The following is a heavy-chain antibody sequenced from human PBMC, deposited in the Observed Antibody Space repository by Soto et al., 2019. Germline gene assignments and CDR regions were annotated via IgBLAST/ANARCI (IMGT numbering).Heavy chain of an antibody. CDR2: IYYSGST. CDR3: ARQGGSKARPIDY. D-gene: IGHD3-16*01. Sequence: SETLSLTCTVSGGSISSYYWSWIRQPPGKGLEWIGYIYYSGSTNYNPSLKSRVTISVDTSKNQFSLKLSSVTAADTAVYYCARQGGSKARPIDYWGQGTLVTVSS. V-gene: IGHV4-59*08. CDR1: GGSISSYY. J-gene: IGHJ4*02.